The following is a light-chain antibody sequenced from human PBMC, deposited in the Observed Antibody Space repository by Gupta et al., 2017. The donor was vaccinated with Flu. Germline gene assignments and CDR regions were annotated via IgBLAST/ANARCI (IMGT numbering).Light chain of an antibody. CDR3: SSYTSSGTLYI. V-gene: IGLV2-14*01. CDR1: SSDVGGYNH. CDR2: EFS. J-gene: IGLJ1*01. Sequence: QSALTRHASVSGSPGQSSAMSCTGFSSDVGGYNHVSWYQQYPGNAPKLMIYEFSNRPSGVSNRISGAKSGDTSSLTISRLQAEDEADEYCSSYTSSGTLYIFGTGTKVTVL.